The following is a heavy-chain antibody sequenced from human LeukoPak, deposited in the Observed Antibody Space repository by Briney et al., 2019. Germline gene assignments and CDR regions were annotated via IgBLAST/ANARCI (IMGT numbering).Heavy chain of an antibody. CDR3: AKDRGGLRSFDY. D-gene: IGHD4-17*01. V-gene: IGHV3-21*01. Sequence: GGSLRLSCAASGFTFDTYNFNWVRQAPGKGLEWVATIRSYSSYIHYGDSVKGRFTISRDDAERSVYLQMNSLRAEDTAVYYCAKDRGGLRSFDYWGQGTLVTVSS. J-gene: IGHJ4*02. CDR2: IRSYSSYI. CDR1: GFTFDTYN.